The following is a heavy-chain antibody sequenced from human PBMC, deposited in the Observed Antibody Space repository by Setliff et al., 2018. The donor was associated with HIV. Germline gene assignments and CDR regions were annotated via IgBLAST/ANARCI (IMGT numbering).Heavy chain of an antibody. V-gene: IGHV4-59*11. D-gene: IGHD1-26*01. Sequence: PSETLSLTCTVSGGSISSHYWSWIRQPPGKGLEWIGYLYHSGSANYNPSLKSRVTISIDTSKNQFSLKVSSVTAADTAVYYCARGWEWGAPLDYWGQGTLVTVSS. CDR3: ARGWEWGAPLDY. CDR2: LYHSGSA. CDR1: GGSISSHY. J-gene: IGHJ4*02.